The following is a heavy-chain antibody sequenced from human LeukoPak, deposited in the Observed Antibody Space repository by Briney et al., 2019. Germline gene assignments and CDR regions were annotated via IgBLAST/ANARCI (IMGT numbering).Heavy chain of an antibody. D-gene: IGHD6-13*01. CDR3: ARDPGRIAAKSVLDRDDAFDI. CDR2: IIPILGIA. Sequence: SVKVSCKASGGTFSSYAISWVRQAPGQGLEWMGRIIPILGIANYAQKFQGRVTITADKSTRTAYMELSSLRSEDTAVYYCARDPGRIAAKSVLDRDDAFDIWGQGTMVTVSS. CDR1: GGTFSSYA. V-gene: IGHV1-69*04. J-gene: IGHJ3*02.